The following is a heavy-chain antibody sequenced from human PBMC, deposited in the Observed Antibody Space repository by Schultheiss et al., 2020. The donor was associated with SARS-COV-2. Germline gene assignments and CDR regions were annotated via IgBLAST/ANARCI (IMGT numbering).Heavy chain of an antibody. J-gene: IGHJ4*02. D-gene: IGHD3-16*02. CDR2: MNPNSGNT. V-gene: IGHV1-8*03. CDR3: ARDLPYLDYVWGSYRPLPHY. CDR1: GGTFSSYA. Sequence: ASVKVSCKASGGTFSSYAISWVRQAPGQGLEWMGWMNPNSGNTGYAQKFQGRVTITRDTSASTAYMELSSLRSEDTAVYYCARDLPYLDYVWGSYRPLPHYWGQGTLVTVSS.